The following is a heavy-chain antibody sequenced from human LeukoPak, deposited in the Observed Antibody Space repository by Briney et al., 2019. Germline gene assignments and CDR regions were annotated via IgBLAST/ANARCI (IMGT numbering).Heavy chain of an antibody. CDR3: ARGMMPYYYDSSGCYLDY. V-gene: IGHV4-34*01. J-gene: IGHJ4*02. CDR1: GGSFSGYY. CDR2: INHSGST. Sequence: SETLSLTCAVYGGSFSGYYWSWIRQPPGKGLEWIGEINHSGSTNYNPSLKSRVTISVDTSKNQFSLKLSSVTAADTAVYYCARGMMPYYYDSSGCYLDYWGQGTLVTVSS. D-gene: IGHD3-22*01.